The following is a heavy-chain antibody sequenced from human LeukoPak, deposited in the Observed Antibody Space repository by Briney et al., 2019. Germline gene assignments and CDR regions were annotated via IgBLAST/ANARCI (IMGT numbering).Heavy chain of an antibody. CDR2: ISGSGDKT. CDR1: GVTFSSQA. CDR3: AKDLGPFDY. V-gene: IGHV3-23*01. Sequence: GGSLRLSCAASGVTFSSQAMSWVRQAPGKGLEWVSGISGSGDKTYYVDSAKGRFTISRDNSKNTLYLQMISLRAEDTAVYYCAKDLGPFDYWGQGTLVTVSS. J-gene: IGHJ4*02.